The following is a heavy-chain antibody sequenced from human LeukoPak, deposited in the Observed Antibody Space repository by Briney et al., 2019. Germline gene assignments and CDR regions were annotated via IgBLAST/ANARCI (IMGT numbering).Heavy chain of an antibody. J-gene: IGHJ4*02. D-gene: IGHD1-7*01. Sequence: PGGSLRLSCAASGFIFSSYEMTWVRQAPGKGLEWVSYISGSGSTVYYADSVKGRFTISRDSAKNSLYLQMNNLRAEDTAVYYCARDPSDWNYYFDFWGQGTLVTVSS. V-gene: IGHV3-48*03. CDR3: ARDPSDWNYYFDF. CDR1: GFIFSSYE. CDR2: ISGSGSTV.